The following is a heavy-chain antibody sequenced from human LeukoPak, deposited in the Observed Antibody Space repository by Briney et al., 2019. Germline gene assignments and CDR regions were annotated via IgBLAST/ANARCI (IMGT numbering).Heavy chain of an antibody. V-gene: IGHV3-21*06. Sequence: GGPLRLSCAASGFTFTSYTMNWVRQAPGKGLEWVSSISSSSDYISYADSLKGRFTISRDNVKNSLYLQMISLRAEDTAVYYCAGGTYGRYDYWGQGTLITVSS. CDR1: GFTFTSYT. J-gene: IGHJ4*02. D-gene: IGHD3-10*01. CDR2: ISSSSDYI. CDR3: AGGTYGRYDY.